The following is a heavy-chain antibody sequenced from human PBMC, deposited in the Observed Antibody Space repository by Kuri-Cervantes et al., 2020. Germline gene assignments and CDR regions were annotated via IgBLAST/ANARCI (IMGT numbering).Heavy chain of an antibody. V-gene: IGHV3-53*05. Sequence: GGSLRLSCAASGFTVSSNYMSWVRQAPGKGLEWVASLSGGARNAHYAASVKGRFTISRDNSKNTLYLQMNSLRAEDTTVYYCARGATIVVVTVTDWGQGTLVTVSS. CDR3: ARGATIVVVTVTD. D-gene: IGHD2-21*02. CDR1: GFTVSSNY. CDR2: LSGGARNA. J-gene: IGHJ4*02.